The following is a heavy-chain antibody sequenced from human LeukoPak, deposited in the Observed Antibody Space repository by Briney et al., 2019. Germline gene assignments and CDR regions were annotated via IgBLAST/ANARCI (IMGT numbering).Heavy chain of an antibody. D-gene: IGHD7-27*01. J-gene: IGHJ4*02. V-gene: IGHV3-74*01. CDR1: GFTFSSYW. CDR3: VSIPGD. CDR2: INSDGSST. Sequence: TGGSLRLSCAASGFTFSSYWMHWVRQAPGKGLVWVSRINSDGSSTSYADSVKGRFTISRDDAKNTLYLQMNTLRAEDTAVYYCVSIPGDWGQGILVTVSS.